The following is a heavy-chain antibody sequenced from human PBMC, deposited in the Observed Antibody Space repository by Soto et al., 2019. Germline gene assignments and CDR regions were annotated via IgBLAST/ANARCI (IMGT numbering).Heavy chain of an antibody. CDR2: IKEDGGKT. V-gene: IGHV3-7*04. Sequence: EVQLVESGGGLVQPGGSLRLSCVAPGLTLSRYWMSWVRQAPGKGLEWVANIKEDGGKTYYVDSVKGRFTISRDNAKNSVYLKMNSLRVEDRAVYYCSRDYYGPGPDWGQGTLVIVSS. CDR3: SRDYYGPGPD. CDR1: GLTLSRYW. J-gene: IGHJ4*02. D-gene: IGHD3-22*01.